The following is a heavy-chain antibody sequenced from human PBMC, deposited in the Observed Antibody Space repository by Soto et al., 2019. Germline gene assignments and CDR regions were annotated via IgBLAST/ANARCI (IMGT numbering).Heavy chain of an antibody. V-gene: IGHV4-34*01. CDR2: INHSGST. CDR3: ARGHNWNYERLDP. J-gene: IGHJ5*02. CDR1: GGSFSGYY. D-gene: IGHD1-7*01. Sequence: SETLSLTCAVYGGSFSGYYWSWIRQPPGKGLEWIGEINHSGSTNYNPSLKSRVTISVDTSKNQFSLKLSSVTAADTAVYYCARGHNWNYERLDPWGQGTLVTVSS.